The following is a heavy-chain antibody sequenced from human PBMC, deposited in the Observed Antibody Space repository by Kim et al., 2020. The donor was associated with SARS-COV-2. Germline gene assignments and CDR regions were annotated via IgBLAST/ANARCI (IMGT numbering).Heavy chain of an antibody. CDR3: ARGPSNYYDSSGLYFDY. D-gene: IGHD3-22*01. V-gene: IGHV3-7*04. Sequence: VKGRFTISRDNDKNSLYLQMNSLRAEDTAVYYCARGPSNYYDSSGLYFDYWGQGTLVTVSS. J-gene: IGHJ4*02.